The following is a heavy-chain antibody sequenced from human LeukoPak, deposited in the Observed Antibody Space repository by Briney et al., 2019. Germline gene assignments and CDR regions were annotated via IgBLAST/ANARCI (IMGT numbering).Heavy chain of an antibody. CDR2: INSDGSTT. D-gene: IGHD2-21*01. CDR1: GFTFSSYE. J-gene: IGHJ4*02. Sequence: PGGSLRLSCAASGFTFSSYEMNWVRQAPGKGLVWVSRINSDGSTTTYADSVKGRFTISRDNAKNTLYLQMNSLRVEDTAVYYCASFSLRGEKGWGQGTLVTVSS. V-gene: IGHV3-74*01. CDR3: ASFSLRGEKG.